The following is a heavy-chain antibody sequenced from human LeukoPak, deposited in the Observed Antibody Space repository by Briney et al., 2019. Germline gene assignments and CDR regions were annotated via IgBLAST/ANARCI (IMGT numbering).Heavy chain of an antibody. D-gene: IGHD2-15*01. Sequence: GGSLRLSCAASGFTFSNHGMSWVRQAPGKGLEWVSSISANSFYTYYADSVKGRFTVSRDNSKNTLYLQMNNMAAEDTAVYFCANIGVSGSWLFDLWGRGTLLSVSS. J-gene: IGHJ2*01. CDR2: ISANSFYT. V-gene: IGHV3-23*01. CDR3: ANIGVSGSWLFDL. CDR1: GFTFSNHG.